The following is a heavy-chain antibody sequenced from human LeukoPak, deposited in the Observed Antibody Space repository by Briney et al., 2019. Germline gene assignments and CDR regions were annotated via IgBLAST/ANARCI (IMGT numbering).Heavy chain of an antibody. Sequence: GASVKVSCKASGGTFSSYAISWVRQAPGQGLEWMGRIVPILGIANYAQKFQGRVTITADKSTSTAYMELSSLRSEDTAVYYCARGNTMVRRYGMDVWGQGTTVTVSS. V-gene: IGHV1-69*04. CDR1: GGTFSSYA. CDR2: IVPILGIA. CDR3: ARGNTMVRRYGMDV. J-gene: IGHJ6*02. D-gene: IGHD3-10*01.